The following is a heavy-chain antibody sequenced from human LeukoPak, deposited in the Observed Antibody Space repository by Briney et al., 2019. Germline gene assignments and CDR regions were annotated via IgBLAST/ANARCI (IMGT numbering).Heavy chain of an antibody. CDR3: ARDTRPTDRSGYYQPDYFDY. CDR2: IWYDGSNK. V-gene: IGHV3-33*01. Sequence: GGSLRLSCAASGFTLSSYGMHWVRQAPGKGLEWVAVIWYDGSNKYYADSVKGRCTISRDNAKNSLYLQMNRLRAEDTAVYYCARDTRPTDRSGYYQPDYFDYWGEGSSVTASS. D-gene: IGHD3-22*01. CDR1: GFTLSSYG. J-gene: IGHJ4*02.